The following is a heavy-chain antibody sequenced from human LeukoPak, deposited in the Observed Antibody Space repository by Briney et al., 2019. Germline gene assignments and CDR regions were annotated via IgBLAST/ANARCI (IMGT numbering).Heavy chain of an antibody. CDR3: ARKSYGSGSYYHY. CDR1: GFTFSSYA. J-gene: IGHJ4*02. V-gene: IGHV3-23*01. Sequence: PGGSLRLSCAASGFTFSSYAMSWVRQAPGKGLEWVSVISGSGGSTYYADSVKGRFTISRDNAKNSLYLQMNSLRAEDTAVYYCARKSYGSGSYYHYWGQGTLVTVSS. D-gene: IGHD3-10*01. CDR2: ISGSGGST.